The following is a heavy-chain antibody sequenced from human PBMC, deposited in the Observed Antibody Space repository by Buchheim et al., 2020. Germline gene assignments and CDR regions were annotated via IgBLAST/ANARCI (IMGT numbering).Heavy chain of an antibody. CDR3: ARAIEPHFWSGYPSTGVVGSWFDP. D-gene: IGHD3-3*02. V-gene: IGHV3-30-3*01. Sequence: QVQLVESGGGVVQPGRSLRLSCAASGFTFSSYAMHWVRQAPGKGLEWVAVISYDGSNKYYADSVKGRFTISRDNSKNTLYLQMNSLRAEDTAVYYCARAIEPHFWSGYPSTGVVGSWFDPWGQGTL. CDR1: GFTFSSYA. J-gene: IGHJ5*02. CDR2: ISYDGSNK.